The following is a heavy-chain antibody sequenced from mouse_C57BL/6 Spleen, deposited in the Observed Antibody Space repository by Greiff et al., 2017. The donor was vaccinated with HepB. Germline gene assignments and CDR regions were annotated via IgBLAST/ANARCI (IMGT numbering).Heavy chain of an antibody. CDR3: TTGGTVVAYYFDY. V-gene: IGHV14-4*01. CDR2: IDPENGDT. CDR1: GFNIKDDY. Sequence: VQLKESGAELVRPGASVKLSCTASGFNIKDDYMHWVKQRPEQGLEWIGWIDPENGDTEYASKFQGKATITADTSSNTAYLQLSSLTSEDTAVYYCTTGGTVVAYYFDYWGQGTTLTVSS. J-gene: IGHJ2*01. D-gene: IGHD1-1*01.